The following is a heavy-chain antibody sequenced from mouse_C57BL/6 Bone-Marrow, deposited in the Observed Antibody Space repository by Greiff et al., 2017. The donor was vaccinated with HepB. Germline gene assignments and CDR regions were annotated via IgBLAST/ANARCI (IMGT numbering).Heavy chain of an antibody. CDR2: ISDGGSYT. J-gene: IGHJ3*01. D-gene: IGHD2-4*01. Sequence: EVQLVESGGGLVKPGGSLKLSCAASGFTFSSYAMSWVRQTPEKRLEWVATISDGGSYTYYPDNVKGRFTISRDNAKNNLYLQMSHLKSEDTAMYYCGYDYDEAWFAYWGQGTLVTVSA. V-gene: IGHV5-4*01. CDR3: GYDYDEAWFAY. CDR1: GFTFSSYA.